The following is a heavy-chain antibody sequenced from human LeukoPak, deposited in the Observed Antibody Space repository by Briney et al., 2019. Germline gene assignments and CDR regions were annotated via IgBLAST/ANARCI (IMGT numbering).Heavy chain of an antibody. Sequence: GPSLRISCADSRFTVSSNYMSWDCQAPGKGLEWVSVSYSGGSTYYADSVKGRFTISRDNSKNTLYLQMNSLRAENTAMYYCARVLYWFDPWGQGTLVTVSS. D-gene: IGHD3-3*01. CDR3: ARVLYWFDP. V-gene: IGHV3-53*01. J-gene: IGHJ5*02. CDR1: RFTVSSNY. CDR2: SYSGGST.